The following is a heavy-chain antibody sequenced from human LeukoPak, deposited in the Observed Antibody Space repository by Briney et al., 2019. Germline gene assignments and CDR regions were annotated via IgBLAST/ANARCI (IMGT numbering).Heavy chain of an antibody. Sequence: ASVTVSCKVSGDTLAELSIHWLRQAGGKGLEWMGGFDVEKGETTYSQKLQGRVIMTEDISTHTAYLELSSLISEDTAVYYCATELRLGGLDVWGQGTTVIVSS. J-gene: IGHJ6*02. CDR1: GDTLAELS. D-gene: IGHD3-16*01. CDR2: FDVEKGET. V-gene: IGHV1-24*01. CDR3: ATELRLGGLDV.